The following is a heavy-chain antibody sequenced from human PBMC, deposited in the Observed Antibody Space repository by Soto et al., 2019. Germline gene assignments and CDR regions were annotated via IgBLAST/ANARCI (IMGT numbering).Heavy chain of an antibody. CDR1: GFTFSSYS. CDR2: ISSSSSYI. V-gene: IGHV3-21*01. Sequence: EVQLVESGGGLVKPGGSLRLSCAASGFTFSSYSMNWVRQAPGKGLEWVSSISSSSSYIYYADSVKGRFTISRDNAKNSLYLQMNSLRAEDTAVYYCARDRGYDYGDPEGDYWGQGTLVTVSS. J-gene: IGHJ4*02. D-gene: IGHD4-17*01. CDR3: ARDRGYDYGDPEGDY.